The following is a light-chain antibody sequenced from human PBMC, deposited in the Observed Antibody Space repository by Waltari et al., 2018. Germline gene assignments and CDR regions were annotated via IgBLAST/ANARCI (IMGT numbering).Light chain of an antibody. CDR2: EVT. J-gene: IGLJ1*01. CDR1: SSDVGNYNI. Sequence: QSGLTQPASVSGSPGQSTTISCTGTSSDVGNYNIVSWYQQYPGKAPKLMVYEVTTRTSRVSDRFSGSKSGNTASLTISGLQSEDEADYYCCSYAGLGIYVFGTGTKVTVL. CDR3: CSYAGLGIYV. V-gene: IGLV2-23*02.